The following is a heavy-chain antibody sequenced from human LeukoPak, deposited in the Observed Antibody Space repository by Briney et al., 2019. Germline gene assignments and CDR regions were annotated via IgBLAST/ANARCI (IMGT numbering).Heavy chain of an antibody. Sequence: SETLSLTCTVSGGSISSYYWSWVRQPPGKGLEWIGFIFYSGTTNYNPSLKSRVTISVDTSKNQFSLKLSSVTAADTAVYYCARGGWNKFDYWGQGTLVTVSS. CDR3: ARGGWNKFDY. CDR1: GGSISSYY. CDR2: IFYSGTT. V-gene: IGHV4-59*01. D-gene: IGHD3-22*01. J-gene: IGHJ4*02.